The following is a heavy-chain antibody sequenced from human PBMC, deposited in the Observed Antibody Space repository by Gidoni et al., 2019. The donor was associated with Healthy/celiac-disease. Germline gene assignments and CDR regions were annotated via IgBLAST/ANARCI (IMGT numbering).Heavy chain of an antibody. D-gene: IGHD1-26*01. CDR2: INHSGST. J-gene: IGHJ4*02. CDR3: ARENRRGATPLDY. CDR1: GGSFSGYY. V-gene: IGHV4-34*01. Sequence: QVQLQQWGAGLLKPSETLSLTCAVYGGSFSGYYWSWIRQPPGKGLEWIGEINHSGSTNYNPSLKSRVTISVDTSKNQFSLKLSSATAADTAVYYCARENRRGATPLDYWGQGTLVTVSS.